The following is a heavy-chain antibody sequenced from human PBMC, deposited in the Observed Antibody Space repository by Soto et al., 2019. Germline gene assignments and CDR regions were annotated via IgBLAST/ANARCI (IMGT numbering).Heavy chain of an antibody. CDR2: INSDGSST. J-gene: IGHJ4*02. CDR3: ARGQYDGSGSYSQFDY. Sequence: EVQLVESGGGLVQPGGSLRLSCAASGFTFSSYWMHWVRQAPGKGLVWVSRINSDGSSTSYADSVKGRFTISRDNAKNTLYLQMNSLRAEDTAVYYCARGQYDGSGSYSQFDYWGQGTLVTVSS. V-gene: IGHV3-74*01. D-gene: IGHD3-10*01. CDR1: GFTFSSYW.